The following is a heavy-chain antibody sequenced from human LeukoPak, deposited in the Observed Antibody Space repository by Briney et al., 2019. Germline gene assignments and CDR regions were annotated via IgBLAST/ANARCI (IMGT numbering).Heavy chain of an antibody. V-gene: IGHV4-34*01. D-gene: IGHD4-17*01. CDR1: GGSFSGYY. Sequence: PSETLSLTCAVYGGSFSGYYWSWIRQPPGKGLEWIGEINHSGSTNYNPSLKSRVTISVDTSKNQFSLKLSSVTAADTAVYYCARLPTTVTTIDDYWGQGTLVTVSS. CDR2: INHSGST. J-gene: IGHJ4*02. CDR3: ARLPTTVTTIDDY.